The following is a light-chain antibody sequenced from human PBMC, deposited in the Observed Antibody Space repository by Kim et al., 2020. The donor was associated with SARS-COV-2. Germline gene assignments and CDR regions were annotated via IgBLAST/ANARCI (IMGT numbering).Light chain of an antibody. J-gene: IGLJ3*02. V-gene: IGLV1-47*01. CDR1: RSNIGINY. CDR3: AAWDDSLSESL. CDR2: RNS. Sequence: GLRVTSSCSGSRSNIGINYVYWYQQLPGTAPKLLIYRNSQRPSGVPDRFSGSKSGTSASLAISGLRSEDEADYYCAAWDDSLSESLFGGGTKLTVL.